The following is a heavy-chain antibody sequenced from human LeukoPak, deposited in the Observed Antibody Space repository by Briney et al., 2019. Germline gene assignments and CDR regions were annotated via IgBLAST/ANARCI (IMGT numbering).Heavy chain of an antibody. V-gene: IGHV3-23*01. CDR3: ARNPRVGAVADIDFDY. CDR1: GFTFSSYA. D-gene: IGHD6-19*01. J-gene: IGHJ4*02. CDR2: ISGSGGST. Sequence: GGSLRLSCAASGFTFSSYAMSWVRQAPGKGLEWVSAISGSGGSTYYADSVKGRFTISRDNSKNTLYLQMNSLRAEDTAVYYCARNPRVGAVADIDFDYWGQGTLVTVSS.